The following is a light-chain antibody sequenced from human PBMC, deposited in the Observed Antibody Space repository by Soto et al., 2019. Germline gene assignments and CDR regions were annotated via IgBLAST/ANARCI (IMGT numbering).Light chain of an antibody. CDR3: LQSFRLPYT. J-gene: IGKJ2*01. V-gene: IGKV3D-15*01. Sequence: EIVMTQSPATLSVSPGERATLSCRASPSIGTSLAWYQQKAGQAPRLLISGASTRATGIPARFSGSGSGTEFTLTISSLQSEDFAVYYCLQSFRLPYTFGQGTKLESK. CDR1: PSIGTS. CDR2: GAS.